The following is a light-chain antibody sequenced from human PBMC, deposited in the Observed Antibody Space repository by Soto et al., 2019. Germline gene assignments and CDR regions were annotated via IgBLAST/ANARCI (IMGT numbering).Light chain of an antibody. Sequence: EIVMTQSPATLSVSPGERATLSCRASPSVSTNLAWYQHKPGQAPRLLIYGSSTRATDVPARFSGSGSETEFTLTISSLQSEDFAVYYCQQYGSSLGTFGQGTKLEIK. CDR1: PSVSTN. CDR3: QQYGSSLGT. CDR2: GSS. J-gene: IGKJ2*01. V-gene: IGKV3-15*01.